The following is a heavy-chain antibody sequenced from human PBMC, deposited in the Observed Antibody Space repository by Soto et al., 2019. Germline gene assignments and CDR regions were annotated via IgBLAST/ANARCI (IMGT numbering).Heavy chain of an antibody. D-gene: IGHD5-12*01. CDR3: ARDRSMATTPGHFQH. CDR2: IIPILGIA. CDR1: GGTFSSYT. J-gene: IGHJ1*01. V-gene: IGHV1-69*08. Sequence: QVQLVQSGAEVKKPGSSVKVSCKASGGTFSSYTISWVRQAPGQGLEWMGRIIPILGIANYAQKFQGRVTIXXDXSXTTAYMELSSLRSEDTAVYYCARDRSMATTPGHFQHWGQGTLVTVSS.